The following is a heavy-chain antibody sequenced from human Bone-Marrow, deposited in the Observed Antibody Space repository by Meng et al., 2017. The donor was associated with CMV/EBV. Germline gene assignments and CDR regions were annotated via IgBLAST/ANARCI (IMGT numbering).Heavy chain of an antibody. V-gene: IGHV3-11*01. CDR2: IGGSATTM. CDR1: GFRFGDNA. J-gene: IGHJ4*02. D-gene: IGHD6-6*01. Sequence: GGSLRLSCAASGFRFGDNAMAWIRQAPGKGPESVSYIGGSATTMYYSDSVKGRFVISRDNAQNSLYLQMNSLRDEDMAVYYCARLEGTVAAFDYWGQGTLVTVSS. CDR3: ARLEGTVAAFDY.